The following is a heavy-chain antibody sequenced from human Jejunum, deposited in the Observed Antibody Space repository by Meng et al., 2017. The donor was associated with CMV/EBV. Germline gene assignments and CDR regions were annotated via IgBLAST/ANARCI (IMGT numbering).Heavy chain of an antibody. CDR3: VRHTFSGNPGGIDS. V-gene: IGHV4-39*01. Sequence: LQRGGWGPGLVKPSETLSLTCPASGGHFSRTGSCGGWIRQPPRKGLEWIGSQCHADDTYYNPSLMGRVTISVDTYKNQVSLKLTSVTAADTSIYYCVRHTFSGNPGGIDSWGQGSLVTVSS. CDR1: GGHFSRTGSC. J-gene: IGHJ4*02. D-gene: IGHD4-23*01. CDR2: QCHADDT.